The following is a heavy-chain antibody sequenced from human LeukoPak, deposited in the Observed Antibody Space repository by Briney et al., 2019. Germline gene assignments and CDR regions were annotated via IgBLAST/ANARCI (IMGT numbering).Heavy chain of an antibody. J-gene: IGHJ4*02. V-gene: IGHV3-33*01. D-gene: IGHD2-15*01. Sequence: GGSLRLSCAASGFTFSSYGIHWVRQAPGKGLEWVAVIWYDGSNKYPADSVKGRFTISRDNSKNTLYLQMNSLRAEDTAVYYCAGDRVGYFDFWGQGTLVTVSS. CDR1: GFTFSSYG. CDR2: IWYDGSNK. CDR3: AGDRVGYFDF.